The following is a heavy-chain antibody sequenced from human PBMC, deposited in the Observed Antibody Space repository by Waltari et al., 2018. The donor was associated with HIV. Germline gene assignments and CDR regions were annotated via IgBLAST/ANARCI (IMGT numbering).Heavy chain of an antibody. CDR2: MSYDGTEI. CDR3: AKVRQPGRGFSGYGLDY. D-gene: IGHD5-12*01. J-gene: IGHJ4*02. V-gene: IGHV3-30*04. CDR1: GFTFSIYA. Sequence: QVQLVESGGGVVQPGGSLRLSCLALGFTFSIYAVPLARRSPGKGLEWVAVMSYDGTEIYYADSVKGRFIISRDNSKKTLYLQMNSVKPEDTGVYHCAKVRQPGRGFSGYGLDYWGQGTLATVSS.